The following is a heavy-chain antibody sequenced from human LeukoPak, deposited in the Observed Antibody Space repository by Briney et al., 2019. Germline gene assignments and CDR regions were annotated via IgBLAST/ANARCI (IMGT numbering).Heavy chain of an antibody. CDR2: INTDGSST. Sequence: PGGSLRLSCAASGSTFSSYWMHWVRQAPGKGLVWVSGINTDGSSTRYADSVKDRFTISRDSAKNTLYLQMNSLRAEDTAVYYCARASLEDWGQGTLVTVSS. CDR3: ARASLED. J-gene: IGHJ4*02. V-gene: IGHV3-74*01. CDR1: GSTFSSYW.